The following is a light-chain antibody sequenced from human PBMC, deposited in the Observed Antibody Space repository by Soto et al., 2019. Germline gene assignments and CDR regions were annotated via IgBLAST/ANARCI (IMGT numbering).Light chain of an antibody. CDR2: GNS. J-gene: IGLJ3*02. Sequence: QSVLTQPPSMSGAPGQRVTISCTGSTSNIGAGYDVHWYLHLPGTAPKLLIYGNSNRPSGVPDRFSGSKSGTSASLAITGLQADDEADYYCQSYDSSLSNWVFGGGTKVTVL. CDR1: TSNIGAGYD. V-gene: IGLV1-40*01. CDR3: QSYDSSLSNWV.